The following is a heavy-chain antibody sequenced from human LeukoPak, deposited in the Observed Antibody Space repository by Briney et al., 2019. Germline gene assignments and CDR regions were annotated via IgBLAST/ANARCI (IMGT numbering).Heavy chain of an antibody. CDR3: APIFGDYSDFDS. J-gene: IGHJ4*02. Sequence: SETLSFTCAVYGGSFSNYYLSWVRQPPGKGLEWIGEITHHGSTNYNPSLKSRVTISVDTSKNQFSLKLNSVAAADTAVYYCAPIFGDYSDFDSWGQGTLVTVSS. CDR1: GGSFSNYY. V-gene: IGHV4-34*01. D-gene: IGHD4-17*01. CDR2: ITHHGST.